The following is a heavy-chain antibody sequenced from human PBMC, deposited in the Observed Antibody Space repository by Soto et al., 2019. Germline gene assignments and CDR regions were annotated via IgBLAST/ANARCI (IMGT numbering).Heavy chain of an antibody. Sequence: GSLRLSCAASGFTFSRFELHWVRQAPGKGLEWISYISSSGSTAYYASSVAGRFTISRDNANNSVYLQMDSLRAEDTALYYCTRAAWFPYLSFYWGQGALVTVSS. J-gene: IGHJ4*02. CDR3: TRAAWFPYLSFY. CDR2: ISSSGSTA. D-gene: IGHD3-10*01. CDR1: GFTFSRFE. V-gene: IGHV3-48*03.